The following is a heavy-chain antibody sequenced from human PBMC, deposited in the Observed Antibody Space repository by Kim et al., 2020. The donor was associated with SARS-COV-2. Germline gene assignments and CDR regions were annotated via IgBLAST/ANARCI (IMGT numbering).Heavy chain of an antibody. D-gene: IGHD1-26*01. CDR3: ASVGSSRKYYFDY. J-gene: IGHJ4*02. CDR2: IRSSGSTI. Sequence: GGSLRLSCAASGFTFSSYEMNWVRQAPGKGLEWVSYIRSSGSTIYYADSVKGRFTISRDNAKNSLYLQMNSLRAEDTAVYYCASVGSSRKYYFDYWGQGTLVT. V-gene: IGHV3-48*03. CDR1: GFTFSSYE.